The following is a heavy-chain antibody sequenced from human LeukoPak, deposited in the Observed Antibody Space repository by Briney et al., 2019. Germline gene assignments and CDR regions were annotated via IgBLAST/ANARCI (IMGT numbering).Heavy chain of an antibody. V-gene: IGHV3-48*01. D-gene: IGHD4-17*01. Sequence: PGGSLRLSCAASGFTFSSYSMNWVRQAPGKGLEWVSYISSSSNTIYYADSVKGRFTISRDNSKNTLYLQMNSLRAEDTAVYYCAKDMLVTTLDYWGQGTLVTVSS. CDR1: GFTFSSYS. CDR3: AKDMLVTTLDY. CDR2: ISSSSNTI. J-gene: IGHJ4*02.